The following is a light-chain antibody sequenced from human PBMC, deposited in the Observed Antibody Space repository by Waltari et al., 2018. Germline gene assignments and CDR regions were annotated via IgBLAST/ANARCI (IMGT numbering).Light chain of an antibody. V-gene: IGLV1-44*01. CDR1: SSNIGRNT. CDR3: AAWDGSLNGWV. CDR2: TNS. J-gene: IGLJ3*02. Sequence: QSVLTQSPSASGTPGQRVTISCSGSSSNIGRNTVNWYQQFPGTAPKLLISTNSQRPSGVPDRFSGSKSGTSASLAISGLQSEDEADYYCAAWDGSLNGWVFGGGTKLTVL.